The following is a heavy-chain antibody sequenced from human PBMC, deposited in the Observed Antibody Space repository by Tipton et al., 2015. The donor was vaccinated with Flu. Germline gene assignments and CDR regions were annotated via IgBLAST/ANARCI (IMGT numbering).Heavy chain of an antibody. CDR2: IKQGGSEK. CDR1: GFTFSTYW. CDR3: AKGLWEHCSGGSRLIFDS. V-gene: IGHV3-7*01. J-gene: IGHJ4*02. Sequence: GSLRLSCAASGFTFSTYWMSWVRPAPGKGLEWVANIKQGGSEKDYVDSVEGRFTISRDNAKNSLHLQMHSLRAEDTAVYYCAKGLWEHCSGGSRLIFDSWGQGTLVTVSS. D-gene: IGHD2-15*01.